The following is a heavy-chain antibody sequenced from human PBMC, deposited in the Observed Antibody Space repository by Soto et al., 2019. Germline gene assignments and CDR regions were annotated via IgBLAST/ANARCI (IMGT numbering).Heavy chain of an antibody. CDR3: TTDREERFLEWLLTYYYYGMDV. V-gene: IGHV3-15*07. Sequence: GGSLRLSCAASGFTFSNAWMNWVRQAPGKGLEWVGRIKSKTDGGTTDYAAPVKGRFTISRDDSKNTLYLQMNSLKTEDTAVYYCTTDREERFLEWLLTYYYYGMDVWGQGTTVTVSS. J-gene: IGHJ6*02. CDR2: IKSKTDGGTT. CDR1: GFTFSNAW. D-gene: IGHD3-3*01.